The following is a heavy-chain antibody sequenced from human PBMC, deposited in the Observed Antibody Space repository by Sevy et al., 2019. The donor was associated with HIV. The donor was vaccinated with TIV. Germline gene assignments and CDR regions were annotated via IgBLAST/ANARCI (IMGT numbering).Heavy chain of an antibody. CDR3: AKKMGGGSGMAFLVDY. J-gene: IGHJ4*02. CDR1: GFTFSNFA. D-gene: IGHD5-18*01. Sequence: GGSLRLSCAASGFTFSNFAMGWVLQAPGKGLDWVSVISGTGDYKYYADSVKGRFTISRDNSKNTMFLQMDSLRADDTAIFYCAKKMGGGSGMAFLVDYWGQGTLVTVSS. CDR2: ISGTGDYK. V-gene: IGHV3-23*01.